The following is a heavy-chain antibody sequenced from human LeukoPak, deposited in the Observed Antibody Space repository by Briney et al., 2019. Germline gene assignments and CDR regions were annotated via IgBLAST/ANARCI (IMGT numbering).Heavy chain of an antibody. CDR2: INHSGST. J-gene: IGHJ4*02. CDR3: AGSPLRFLEWSAVY. Sequence: PSETLSPTCAVYGGSFSGYYWSWIRQPPGKGLEWIGEINHSGSTNYNPSLKSRVTISVDTSKNQFSLKLSSVTAADTAVYYCAGSPLRFLEWSAVYWGQGTLVTVSS. V-gene: IGHV4-34*01. CDR1: GGSFSGYY. D-gene: IGHD3-3*01.